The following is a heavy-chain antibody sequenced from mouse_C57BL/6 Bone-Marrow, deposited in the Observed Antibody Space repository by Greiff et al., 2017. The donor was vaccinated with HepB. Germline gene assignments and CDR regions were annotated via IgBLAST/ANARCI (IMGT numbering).Heavy chain of an antibody. CDR2: IDPSDSYT. Sequence: VKLQQPGAELVRPGTSVKLSCKASGYTFTSYWMHWVKQRPGQGLEWIGVIDPSDSYTNYNQKFKGKATLTVDTSSSTAYMQLSSLTSEDSAVYYCARRSYGSSYFDYWGQGTTLTVSS. V-gene: IGHV1-59*01. CDR1: GYTFTSYW. D-gene: IGHD1-1*01. J-gene: IGHJ2*01. CDR3: ARRSYGSSYFDY.